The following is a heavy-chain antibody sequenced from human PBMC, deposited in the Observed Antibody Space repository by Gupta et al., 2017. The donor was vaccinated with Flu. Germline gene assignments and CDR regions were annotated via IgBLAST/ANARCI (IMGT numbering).Heavy chain of an antibody. CDR1: GFRFSDYA. Sequence: QVQLAESGGGVVQPGESLRLSCAASGFRFSDYAMYWVRQAPGKGLEWVTGVGYDGTNEYYIDSVKGRFTVSRDNSQNTIYLQMNSLRPGDTAVYYCATATMVALDSWGQGTLVTVSS. V-gene: IGHV3-30*04. D-gene: IGHD3-10*01. CDR3: ATATMVALDS. J-gene: IGHJ4*02. CDR2: VGYDGTNE.